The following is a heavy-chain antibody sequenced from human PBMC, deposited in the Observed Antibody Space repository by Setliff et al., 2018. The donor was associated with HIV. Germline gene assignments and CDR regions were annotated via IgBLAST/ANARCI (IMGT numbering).Heavy chain of an antibody. CDR1: GYNFRGFW. V-gene: IGHV5-51*01. CDR3: ARHSHYDRSGYYYHKMPDDAFDI. Sequence: PGESLKISCQGSGYNFRGFWIAWVRQMPGKRLELMGVVYPDDSDTRYRPSSQGQVTISADKSISTAFLQWSSLKASDTAMYYCARHSHYDRSGYYYHKMPDDAFDIWGLGTMVTVSS. D-gene: IGHD3-22*01. CDR2: VYPDDSDT. J-gene: IGHJ3*02.